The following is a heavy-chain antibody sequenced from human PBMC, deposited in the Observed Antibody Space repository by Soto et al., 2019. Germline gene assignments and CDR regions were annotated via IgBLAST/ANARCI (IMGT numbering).Heavy chain of an antibody. D-gene: IGHD3-9*01. CDR3: ARTYYDILTGYTLFDY. J-gene: IGHJ4*02. V-gene: IGHV4-30-4*01. Sequence: SETLSLTCTVSGGSISSGDYYWSWIRQPPGKGLEWIGYIYYSGSTYYNPSLKSRVTISVDTSKNQFSRKLSSVTAADTAVYYCARTYYDILTGYTLFDYWGQGTLVTVSS. CDR1: GGSISSGDYY. CDR2: IYYSGST.